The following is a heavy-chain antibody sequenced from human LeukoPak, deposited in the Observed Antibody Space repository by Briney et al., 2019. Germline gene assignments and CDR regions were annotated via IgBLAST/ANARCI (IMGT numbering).Heavy chain of an antibody. CDR2: ISYDGSNK. V-gene: IGHV3-30*18. Sequence: GGSLRLSCAASGFTFSSYAMSWVRQAPGKGLEWGAVISYDGSNKYYADSVKGRFTISRDNSKNTLYLQMSSLRAEDTAVYYCAKKTIAAAGTAFDYWGQGTLVTVSS. CDR1: GFTFSSYA. CDR3: AKKTIAAAGTAFDY. J-gene: IGHJ4*02. D-gene: IGHD6-13*01.